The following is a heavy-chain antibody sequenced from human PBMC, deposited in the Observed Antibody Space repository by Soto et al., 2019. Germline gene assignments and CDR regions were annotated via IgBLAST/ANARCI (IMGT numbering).Heavy chain of an antibody. V-gene: IGHV4-4*02. J-gene: IGHJ5*02. D-gene: IGHD1-20*01. CDR1: SGSISSSNW. CDR3: ARDMRYNGNDVPRLDP. Sequence: QVQLQESGPGLVKPSGTLSLTCAVSSGSISSSNWWSWVRQPPGKGLEWIGEIYHIGSTNYTPSLKSRVTISVDKSKYQFSLKLSSVTAADTAVYYCARDMRYNGNDVPRLDPWGQGTLVTVSS. CDR2: IYHIGST.